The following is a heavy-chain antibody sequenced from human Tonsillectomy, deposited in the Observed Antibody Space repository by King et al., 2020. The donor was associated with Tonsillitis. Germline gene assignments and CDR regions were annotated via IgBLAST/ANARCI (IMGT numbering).Heavy chain of an antibody. D-gene: IGHD3-10*01. CDR2: IYYSGST. CDR1: GGSISSYY. J-gene: IGHJ6*03. Sequence: QLQESGPGLVKPSETLSLTCTVSGGSISSYYWSWIRQPPGKGLEWIGYIYYSGSTNSNPSLKSRVTISVDTSKNQFSLKLSSVTAADTAVYYCARQPSGRYGHMDVWGKGTTVTVSS. V-gene: IGHV4-59*08. CDR3: ARQPSGRYGHMDV.